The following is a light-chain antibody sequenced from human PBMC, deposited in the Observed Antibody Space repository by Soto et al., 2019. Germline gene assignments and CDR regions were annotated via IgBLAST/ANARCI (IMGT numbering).Light chain of an antibody. V-gene: IGKV3-20*01. Sequence: EIVLTQSPGTLSLSPGERATLSCRASQSVSSSYLAWYQQKPGQAPRLLIYGASSRATGIPDRFSGSGSGTDFTLTISRLEPEDFAVYYCQQYGRSPFTFGPGTKWIS. CDR3: QQYGRSPFT. J-gene: IGKJ3*01. CDR2: GAS. CDR1: QSVSSSY.